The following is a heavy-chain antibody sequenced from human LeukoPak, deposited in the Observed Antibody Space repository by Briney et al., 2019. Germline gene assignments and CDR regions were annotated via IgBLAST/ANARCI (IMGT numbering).Heavy chain of an antibody. CDR3: AREGMVQGVIYY. D-gene: IGHD3-10*01. CDR1: GGTFSSYA. J-gene: IGHJ4*02. V-gene: IGHV1-69*04. Sequence: GASVKVSCKASGGTFSSYAISWVRQAPGQGREWMGRIIPILGIANYAQKSQGRVTITADKSTSTAYMELSSLRSEDTAVYYCAREGMVQGVIYYWGQGTLVTVSS. CDR2: IIPILGIA.